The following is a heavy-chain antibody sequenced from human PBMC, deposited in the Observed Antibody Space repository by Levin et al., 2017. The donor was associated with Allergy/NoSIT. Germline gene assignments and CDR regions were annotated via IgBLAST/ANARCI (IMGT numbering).Heavy chain of an antibody. CDR1: GFTFSRFA. Sequence: GGSLRLSCAASGFTFSRFAMSWVRQAPGKGLEWVSAISASDGSTYYTDSVKGRFTISRDNSKNTLYLQMNSLRAEVTAVYYCAKGTIPLNYFDCWGQGTLVTVSS. V-gene: IGHV3-23*01. J-gene: IGHJ4*02. CDR3: AKGTIPLNYFDC. CDR2: ISASDGST.